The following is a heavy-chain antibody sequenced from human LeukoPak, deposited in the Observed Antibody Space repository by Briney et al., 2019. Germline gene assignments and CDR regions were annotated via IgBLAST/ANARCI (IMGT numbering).Heavy chain of an antibody. J-gene: IGHJ4*02. V-gene: IGHV3-30*02. CDR1: EFTFSSYS. D-gene: IGHD1-1*01. CDR3: AAGTYNWNDVGFDY. Sequence: GGSLRLSCEASEFTFSSYSMNWVRQAPGKGLEWVTFIRYDGSNKYYADSVKGRFTISRDNSKNTLYLQMNSLRAEDTAVYYCAAGTYNWNDVGFDYWGQGTLVTVSS. CDR2: IRYDGSNK.